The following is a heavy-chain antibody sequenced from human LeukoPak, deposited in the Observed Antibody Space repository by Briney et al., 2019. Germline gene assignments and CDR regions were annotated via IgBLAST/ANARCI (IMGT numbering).Heavy chain of an antibody. Sequence: GASVKVSCKASGGTFSSYAISWVRQAPGQGLEWMGGIIPIFGTANYAQKFQGRVTITADQSTSTAYMELSSLRSEDTAVYYCAASRSITIFGVGFDAFDIWGQGTMVTVSS. V-gene: IGHV1-69*13. D-gene: IGHD3-3*01. CDR2: IIPIFGTA. J-gene: IGHJ3*02. CDR3: AASRSITIFGVGFDAFDI. CDR1: GGTFSSYA.